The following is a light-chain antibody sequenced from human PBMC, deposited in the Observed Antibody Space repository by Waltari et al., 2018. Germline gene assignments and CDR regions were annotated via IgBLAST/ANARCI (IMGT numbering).Light chain of an antibody. CDR1: QGVSSN. CDR3: QQYNNSPRT. V-gene: IGKV3-15*01. Sequence: EIVMTQSPATLSVSPGERAILSCRDRQGVSSNLAWYQQKPGQALKLLLNGASTSATGIPARFSGSVSGTEFTLTISILQSEDLAVYYFQQYNNSPRTFGQGTKGEIK. J-gene: IGKJ1*01. CDR2: GAS.